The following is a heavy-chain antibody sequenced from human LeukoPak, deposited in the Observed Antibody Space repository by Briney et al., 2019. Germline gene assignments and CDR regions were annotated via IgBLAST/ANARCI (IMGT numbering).Heavy chain of an antibody. Sequence: KSSETLSLPCTVSGGSISSYYWSWIRQPAGKGLEWIGRIYTSGSTNYNPSLKSRVTMSVDTSKNQFSLKLSSVTAADTAVYYCARDNAYLAEDYYYYMDVWGKGTTVTVSS. D-gene: IGHD2-21*01. CDR2: IYTSGST. CDR3: ARDNAYLAEDYYYYMDV. J-gene: IGHJ6*03. V-gene: IGHV4-4*07. CDR1: GGSISSYY.